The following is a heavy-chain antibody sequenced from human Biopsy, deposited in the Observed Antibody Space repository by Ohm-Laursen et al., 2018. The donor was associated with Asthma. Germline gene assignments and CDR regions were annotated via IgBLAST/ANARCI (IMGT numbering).Heavy chain of an antibody. Sequence: EASVKVSCKFLGGTFSTYVIGWVRQAPGQGLEWMGGINSVFGTTTYPQKFQDRVTITADDSTSTVYMELSSLRSEDTAVYYCARKAGSCISRTCYSLDFWGQGTLVTVSS. CDR1: GGTFSTYV. J-gene: IGHJ4*02. CDR2: INSVFGTT. D-gene: IGHD2-2*01. V-gene: IGHV1-69*13. CDR3: ARKAGSCISRTCYSLDF.